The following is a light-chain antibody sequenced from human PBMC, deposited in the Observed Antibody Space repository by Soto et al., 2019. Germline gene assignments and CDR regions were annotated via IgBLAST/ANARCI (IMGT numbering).Light chain of an antibody. J-gene: IGKJ4*01. V-gene: IGKV4-1*01. Sequence: DIVMTQSPDSLAVSLGERATIHCKSSQVVFYNSKNYLGWYQQKPGQPPKLLIYWASTRESGVPDRFSGSGSGTDFTLTISSLQAEDVGAYYCLQYYSHPFTFGGGTKVEIK. CDR3: LQYYSHPFT. CDR1: QVVFYNSKNY. CDR2: WAS.